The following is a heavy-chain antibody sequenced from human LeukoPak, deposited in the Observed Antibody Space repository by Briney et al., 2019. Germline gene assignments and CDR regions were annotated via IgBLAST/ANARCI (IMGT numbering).Heavy chain of an antibody. Sequence: SETLSLTCTVSGGSTSFYYWSWIRQPPGRGLEWIGYIYYSGNTNYNPSLKSPVSISIDTSKNQFSLKLNSVTAADTAVYYCARGPTRYYFDYWGQGILVTDSS. J-gene: IGHJ4*02. CDR1: GGSTSFYY. D-gene: IGHD1/OR15-1a*01. CDR2: IYYSGNT. CDR3: ARGPTRYYFDY. V-gene: IGHV4-59*01.